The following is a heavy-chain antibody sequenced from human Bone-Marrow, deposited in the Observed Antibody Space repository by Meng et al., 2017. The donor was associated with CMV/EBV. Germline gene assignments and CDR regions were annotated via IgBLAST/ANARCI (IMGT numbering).Heavy chain of an antibody. CDR1: GFTFDDYA. Sequence: GGSLRLSCAASGFTFDDYAMHWLRQAPGKGLEWVSGINWNGGSIGYADSVKGRFTISRDNAKNCLYLQMNSLRPEDTALYYCAKAFGGDGYYYHMDVWGQGTTVTVSS. J-gene: IGHJ6*02. CDR3: AKAFGGDGYYYHMDV. CDR2: INWNGGSI. D-gene: IGHD3-10*01. V-gene: IGHV3-9*01.